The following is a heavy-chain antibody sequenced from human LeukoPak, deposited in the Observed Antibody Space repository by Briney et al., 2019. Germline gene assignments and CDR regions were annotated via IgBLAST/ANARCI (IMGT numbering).Heavy chain of an antibody. J-gene: IGHJ4*02. CDR2: IYSGGST. CDR1: GFTVSSNY. V-gene: IGHV3-66*01. CDR3: ARERYGSGSSTITKYYFDY. D-gene: IGHD3-10*01. Sequence: PGGPLRLSCAASGFTVSSNYMSWVRQAPGKGLEWVSVIYSGGSTYYADSVKGRFTISRDNSKNTLYLQMNSLRAEDTAVYYCARERYGSGSSTITKYYFDYWGQGTLVTVSS.